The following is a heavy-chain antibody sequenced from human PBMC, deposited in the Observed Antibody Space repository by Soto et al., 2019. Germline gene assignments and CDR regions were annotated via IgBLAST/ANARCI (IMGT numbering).Heavy chain of an antibody. CDR2: IWYDGSKK. CDR3: ARDGGFDY. D-gene: IGHD3-16*01. Sequence: QVQLVESGGGVVQPGRSLRLSCAASGFTFSRSGMHWVRQAPGKGLEWVAVIWYDGSKKYYVDSVKGRFTVYRDNSKNTLYLEMSRLRAEDTTVYYFARDGGFDYWGQGTLVIVSS. CDR1: GFTFSRSG. J-gene: IGHJ4*02. V-gene: IGHV3-33*01.